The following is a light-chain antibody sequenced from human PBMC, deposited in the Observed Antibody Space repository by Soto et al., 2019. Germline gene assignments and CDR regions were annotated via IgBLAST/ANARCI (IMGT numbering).Light chain of an antibody. Sequence: EIVMTQSPATLSVSPGERATLSCRASQSVSGNLAWYQQKPGQAPRLLIYGESTRDTGIPARFSGSGSGTKFTPTISSLQSEDFDVYYCQQYNNWPRTFGQGTKVEIK. J-gene: IGKJ1*01. V-gene: IGKV3-15*01. CDR2: GES. CDR3: QQYNNWPRT. CDR1: QSVSGN.